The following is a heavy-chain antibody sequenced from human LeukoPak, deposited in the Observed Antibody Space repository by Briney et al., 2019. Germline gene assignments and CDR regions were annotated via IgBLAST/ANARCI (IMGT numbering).Heavy chain of an antibody. D-gene: IGHD7-27*01. CDR2: IYSGGST. CDR1: GFTFSSYA. V-gene: IGHV3-66*01. CDR3: ARGPSNWGSPNFDY. J-gene: IGHJ4*02. Sequence: GSLRLSCAASGFTFSSYAMSWVRQAPGKGLEWVSVIYSGGSTYYADSVKGRFTISRDNSKNTLYLQMNSLRAEDTAVYYCARGPSNWGSPNFDYWGQGTLVTVSS.